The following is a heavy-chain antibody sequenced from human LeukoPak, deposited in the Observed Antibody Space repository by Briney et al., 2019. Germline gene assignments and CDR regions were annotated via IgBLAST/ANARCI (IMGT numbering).Heavy chain of an antibody. V-gene: IGHV3-7*01. CDR3: ARPPIGSSWYARFYDY. D-gene: IGHD6-13*01. J-gene: IGHJ4*02. CDR2: IKQDGSEK. Sequence: GGSLRLSCVASGFIFGDYWMRWVRQAPGKGLEWVANIKQDGSEKYYVDSVKGRFTISRDNAKNSLYLQMNSLRAEDTAVYYCARPPIGSSWYARFYDYWGQGTLVTVSS. CDR1: GFIFGDYW.